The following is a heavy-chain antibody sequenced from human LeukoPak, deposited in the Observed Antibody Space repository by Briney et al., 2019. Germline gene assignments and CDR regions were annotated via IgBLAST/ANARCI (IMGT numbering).Heavy chain of an antibody. J-gene: IGHJ4*02. CDR2: ISGSGGST. Sequence: AGGSLRLSCAASGFTFSSYAMSWVRQAPGKGLEWVSAISGSGGSTYYADSVKGRFTISRDNSKNTLYLQMNSLRAEDTAVYYCAKGTEYSSSFFDYWGQGTLVTVSP. V-gene: IGHV3-23*01. CDR1: GFTFSSYA. D-gene: IGHD6-6*01. CDR3: AKGTEYSSSFFDY.